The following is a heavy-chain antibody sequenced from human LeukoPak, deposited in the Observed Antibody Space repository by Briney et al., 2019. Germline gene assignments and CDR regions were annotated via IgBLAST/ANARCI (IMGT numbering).Heavy chain of an antibody. V-gene: IGHV4-59*01. D-gene: IGHD4-23*01. CDR2: IYNSGST. J-gene: IGHJ4*02. CDR1: GSSISSDF. CDR3: ARTPRRGGFDF. Sequence: PSETLSLTCTVSGSSISSDFWSWLRQSPGKGLEWIGYIYNSGSTKYNPSLKSRVTISLDTFRNKFSLKLNSVTAADTAVYYCARTPRRGGFDFWGQGTLVTVSS.